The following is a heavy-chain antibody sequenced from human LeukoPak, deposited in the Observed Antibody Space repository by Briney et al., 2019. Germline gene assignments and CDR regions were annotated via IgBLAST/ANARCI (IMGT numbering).Heavy chain of an antibody. CDR2: INPNSGGT. J-gene: IGHJ4*02. Sequence: ASVKVSCKASGYTFTGYYMHWVRQAPGQGLEWMGWINPNSGGTNYAQKFQGRVTMTRDTSISTAYMELSRLRSDDTAVYYCARDTEMATTPPFDYWGQGTLVTVSS. D-gene: IGHD5-24*01. CDR3: ARDTEMATTPPFDY. V-gene: IGHV1-2*02. CDR1: GYTFTGYY.